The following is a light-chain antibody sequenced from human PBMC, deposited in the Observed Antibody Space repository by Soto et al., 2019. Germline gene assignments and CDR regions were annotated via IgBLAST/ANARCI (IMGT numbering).Light chain of an antibody. CDR3: QQYGSSLLT. Sequence: EIVLTQSPGTLSLSPGERVTLSCRAGQSLTSSYLAWYQQKPGQAPRLLIYDASSRATGIPDRFSGSGSGTDFTLTISRLELEDFAVYYCQQYGSSLLTFGGGTKVDIK. V-gene: IGKV3-20*01. CDR1: QSLTSSY. CDR2: DAS. J-gene: IGKJ4*01.